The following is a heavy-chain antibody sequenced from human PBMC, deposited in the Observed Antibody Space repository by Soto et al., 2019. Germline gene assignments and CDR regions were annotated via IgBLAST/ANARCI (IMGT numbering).Heavy chain of an antibody. CDR1: GFTFDDYA. J-gene: IGHJ1*01. D-gene: IGHD6-13*01. Sequence: LRLSCAASGFTFDDYAMHWVRQVPGKGLEWVSGINWNSGSIGYGDSVKGRFAISRDNAKNSLHLQMNSLSAEDTAFYYCVKDESINWYSGHFRHWGQGTMVTVSS. V-gene: IGHV3-9*01. CDR2: INWNSGSI. CDR3: VKDESINWYSGHFRH.